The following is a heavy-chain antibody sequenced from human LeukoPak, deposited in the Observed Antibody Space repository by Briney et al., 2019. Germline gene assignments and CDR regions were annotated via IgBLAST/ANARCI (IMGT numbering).Heavy chain of an antibody. CDR3: ARDSYSTSSLGY. D-gene: IGHD2-21*01. J-gene: IGHJ4*02. CDR2: INHSGST. CDR1: GGSFSGYY. V-gene: IGHV4-34*01. Sequence: SETLSLTCAVYGGSFSGYYWSWIRQPPGNGLEWIGEINHSGSTNYNPSLKSRVTISVDTSKNQFSLKLSSVTAADPAVYYCARDSYSTSSLGYWGQGTLVTVSS.